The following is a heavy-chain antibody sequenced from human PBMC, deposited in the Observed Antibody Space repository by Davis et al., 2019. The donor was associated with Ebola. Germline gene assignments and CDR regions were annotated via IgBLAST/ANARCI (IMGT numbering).Heavy chain of an antibody. CDR2: INPSGGST. J-gene: IGHJ6*02. CDR3: TNGGNSLGYYYGMDV. Sequence: ASVLVSCKASGYTFTGYYMHWVRQAPGQGLEWMGIINPSGGSTSYAQKFQGRVTMTRDTSTSTVYMELSSLRSEDTAVYYCTNGGNSLGYYYGMDVWGQGTTVTVSS. V-gene: IGHV1-46*01. D-gene: IGHD4-23*01. CDR1: GYTFTGYY.